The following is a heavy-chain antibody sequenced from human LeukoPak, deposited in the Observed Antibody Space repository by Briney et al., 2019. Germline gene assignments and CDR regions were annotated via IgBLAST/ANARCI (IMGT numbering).Heavy chain of an antibody. D-gene: IGHD7-27*01. V-gene: IGHV3-33*01. CDR3: ARDDRLGIDY. Sequence: GGSLRLSCAPSGFTFSSYGMQRVRQAPGKGLEWVAVIWYDGSNKYYADSVKGRFTISRDNSKNTLYLQMNSLRAEDTAVYYCARDDRLGIDYWGQGTLVTVSS. CDR2: IWYDGSNK. CDR1: GFTFSSYG. J-gene: IGHJ4*02.